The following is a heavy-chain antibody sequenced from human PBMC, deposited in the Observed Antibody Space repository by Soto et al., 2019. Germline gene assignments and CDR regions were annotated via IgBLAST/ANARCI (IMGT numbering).Heavy chain of an antibody. D-gene: IGHD5-18*01. CDR2: IYHSGST. J-gene: IGHJ5*02. CDR3: ASGRGDSYGLIS. Sequence: SETLSLTCAVSGGSISSGGHSWSWIRQPPGKGLEWIGYIYHSGSTYYNPSLKSRVTISVDRSKNQFSLKLSSVTAADTAVYYCASGRGDSYGLISWGQGTLVTVSS. V-gene: IGHV4-30-2*01. CDR1: GGSISSGGHS.